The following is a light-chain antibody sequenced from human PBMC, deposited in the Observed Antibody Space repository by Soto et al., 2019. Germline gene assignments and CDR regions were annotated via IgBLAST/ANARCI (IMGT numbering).Light chain of an antibody. CDR1: QSVSSN. J-gene: IGKJ1*01. CDR2: GAS. CDR3: REYNNWPQT. Sequence: IVMTQSAATLSVSPGERATLSCRASQSVSSNLAWYQQKPGQAPRLLIYGASTRATGIPARFSGSGSGTEFTLTISSLQSEDFADCYCREYNNWPQTFGQGSKV. V-gene: IGKV3-15*01.